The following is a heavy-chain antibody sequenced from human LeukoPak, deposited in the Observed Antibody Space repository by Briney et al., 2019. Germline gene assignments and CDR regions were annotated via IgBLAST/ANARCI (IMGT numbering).Heavy chain of an antibody. CDR1: GFTFSSYW. CDR2: IKEDGSEK. J-gene: IGHJ4*02. Sequence: GGSLGLSCAASGFTFSSYWMSWVRQAPGKGLERVANIKEDGSEKYYVDSVKGRFTISRDNAKNSLYLQVNSLRAEDTAVYYCARLGYPWYFDYWGQGTLVTVSS. D-gene: IGHD2-15*01. V-gene: IGHV3-7*01. CDR3: ARLGYPWYFDY.